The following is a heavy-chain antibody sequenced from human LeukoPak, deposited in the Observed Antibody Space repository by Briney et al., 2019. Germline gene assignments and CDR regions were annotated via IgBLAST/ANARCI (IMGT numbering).Heavy chain of an antibody. CDR3: AREARVGGALQC. Sequence: GGSLRLSCAASGLTYSTFWMHWARQAPGKGLAWVARINPDGSIRKNANSVQGRVTISRDTAKDTLFLQMNSLRAEDTAVYYCAREARVGGALQCWGQGTPVTVSS. V-gene: IGHV3-74*01. D-gene: IGHD1-26*01. CDR2: INPDGSIR. CDR1: GLTYSTFW. J-gene: IGHJ4*02.